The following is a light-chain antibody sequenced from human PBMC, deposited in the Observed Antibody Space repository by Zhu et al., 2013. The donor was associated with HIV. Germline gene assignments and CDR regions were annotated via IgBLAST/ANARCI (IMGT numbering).Light chain of an antibody. Sequence: EIVLTQSPGTLSLSPGERVTLSCRASQSVSSSYLAWYLQKPGQAPRLLIYGASSRATAIPDRFSGSGSGTDFTLTISRLEPEDFAVYYCQQYGTSPYTFGQGTKLEIK. CDR2: GAS. CDR3: QQYGTSPYT. CDR1: QSVSSSY. J-gene: IGKJ2*01. V-gene: IGKV3-20*01.